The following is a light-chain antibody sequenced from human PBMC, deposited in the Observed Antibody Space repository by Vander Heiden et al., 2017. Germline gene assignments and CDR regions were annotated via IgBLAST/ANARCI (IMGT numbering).Light chain of an antibody. CDR1: SGHSNYA. CDR2: VNSDGTH. V-gene: IGLV4-69*01. Sequence: QLVVTQSPSASASLGASVKLTCILSSGHSNYAIAWHQQQPEKGPRYLMKVNSDGTHRKGDGIPDCFSGSSSGAARYLTISTLQSEDESYYYCQTWDTGMVIIGGGTKLTVL. J-gene: IGLJ2*01. CDR3: QTWDTGMVI.